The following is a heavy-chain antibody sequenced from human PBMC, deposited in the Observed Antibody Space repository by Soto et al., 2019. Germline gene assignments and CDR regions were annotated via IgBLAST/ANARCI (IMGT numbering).Heavy chain of an antibody. CDR1: GFSFSDHY. CDR3: XXXRXXXXTXXXDY. J-gene: IGHJ4*01. V-gene: IGHV3-72*01. CDR2: IKNKANSYTT. Sequence: SLRLSCAASGFSFSDHYMDWVRQAPGKGLELVGRIKNKANSYTTQYAAAVKGRFTISREDSKNSLSLQMSSLKSDDTAVXXXXXXRXXXXTXXXDYXXXXXL.